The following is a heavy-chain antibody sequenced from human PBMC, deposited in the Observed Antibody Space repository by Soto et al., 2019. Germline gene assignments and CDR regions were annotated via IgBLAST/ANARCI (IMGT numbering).Heavy chain of an antibody. D-gene: IGHD2-15*01. V-gene: IGHV1-69*13. CDR2: IIPIFGTA. CDR3: ASGDIVVVVAAITPDYGMDV. J-gene: IGHJ6*02. Sequence: ASVKVSCKASGGTFSSYAISWVRQAPGQGLEWMGGIIPIFGTANYAQKFQGRVTITADESTSTAYMELSSLRSEDTAVYYCASGDIVVVVAAITPDYGMDVWGQGTTVTVSS. CDR1: GGTFSSYA.